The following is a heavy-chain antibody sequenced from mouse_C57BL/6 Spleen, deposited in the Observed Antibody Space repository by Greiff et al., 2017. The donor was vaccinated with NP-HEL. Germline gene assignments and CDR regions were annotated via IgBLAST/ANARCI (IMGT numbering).Heavy chain of an antibody. V-gene: IGHV5-17*01. CDR2: ISSGSSTI. CDR3: ARITTGAYWYFDV. Sequence: EVKLMESGGGLVKPGGSLKLSCAASGFTFSDYGMHWVRQAPEKGLEWVAYISSGSSTIYYADTVKGRFTISRDNAKNTLFLQMTSLRSEDTAMYYCARITTGAYWYFDVWGTGTTVTVSS. CDR1: GFTFSDYG. J-gene: IGHJ1*03. D-gene: IGHD1-1*01.